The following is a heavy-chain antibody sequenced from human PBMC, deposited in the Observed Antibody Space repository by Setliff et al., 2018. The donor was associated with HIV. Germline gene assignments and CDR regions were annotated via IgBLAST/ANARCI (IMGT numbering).Heavy chain of an antibody. V-gene: IGHV4-39*01. CDR2: IHYSGNT. CDR1: GGSISITSYY. Sequence: SETLSLTCTISGGSISITSYYWGWIRQPPGEGLEWIGSIHYSGNTYYNPSLKSRVTISEDTSKNQFSLKLTSVTAADTAVYYCARGVAAAGLWGQGTLVTVS. J-gene: IGHJ4*02. D-gene: IGHD6-13*01. CDR3: ARGVAAAGL.